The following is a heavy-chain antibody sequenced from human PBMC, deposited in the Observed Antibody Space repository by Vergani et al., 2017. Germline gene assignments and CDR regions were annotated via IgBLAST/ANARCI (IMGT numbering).Heavy chain of an antibody. CDR2: IYYSGST. CDR3: ARGRLLWFRELFQQHYYYYMDV. V-gene: IGHV4-34*11. D-gene: IGHD3-10*01. Sequence: QVQLQQWGAGLLKPSETLSLTCAVYGGSFSGYYWSWIRQPPGKGLEWIGYIYYSGSTNYNPSLKSRVTISVDTSKNQFSLKLSSVTAADTAVYYCARGRLLWFRELFQQHYYYYMDVWGKGTTVTVSS. J-gene: IGHJ6*03. CDR1: GGSFSGYY.